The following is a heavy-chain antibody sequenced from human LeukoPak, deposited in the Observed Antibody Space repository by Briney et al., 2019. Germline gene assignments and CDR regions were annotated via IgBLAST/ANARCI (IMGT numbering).Heavy chain of an antibody. V-gene: IGHV3-11*01. CDR2: ISSGGDTI. J-gene: IGHJ4*02. D-gene: IGHD1-1*01. CDR1: GFAFSDYY. CDR3: ARNAPFRNDGWPLFDY. Sequence: GGSLRLSCAVSGFAFSDYYMSWIRQAPGKGLEWLSYISSGGDTIYYADSVKGRFSISRDSAKSSLYLQINSLRAEDTALYYCARNAPFRNDGWPLFDYWGQGTLLTVSS.